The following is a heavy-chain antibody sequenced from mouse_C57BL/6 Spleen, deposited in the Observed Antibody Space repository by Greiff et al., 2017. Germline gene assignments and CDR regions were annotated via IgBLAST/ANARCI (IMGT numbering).Heavy chain of an antibody. CDR3: ARDPITTAFMDY. CDR2: INPSSGYT. D-gene: IGHD1-2*01. Sequence: QVQLKESGAELARPGASVKMSCKASGYTFTSYTMHWVKQRPGQGLEWIGYINPSSGYTKYNQKFKDKATLTADKSSSTAYMQLSSLTSEDSAVYYCARDPITTAFMDYWGQGTSVTVSS. J-gene: IGHJ4*01. V-gene: IGHV1-4*01. CDR1: GYTFTSYT.